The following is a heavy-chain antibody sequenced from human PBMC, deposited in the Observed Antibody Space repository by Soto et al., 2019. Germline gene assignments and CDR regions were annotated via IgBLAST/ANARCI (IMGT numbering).Heavy chain of an antibody. V-gene: IGHV3-23*01. CDR3: ANPIWFGGEGY. J-gene: IGHJ4*02. Sequence: EVQLLESGGGLVQPGGSLRLSCAASGFTFSSYAMSWVRQAPGKGLEWVSAISGRGGSTYYADSVKGRFTISRDNSKNTLYLQMNSLRAEDTAVYYCANPIWFGGEGYWGQGTLVTVSS. D-gene: IGHD3-10*01. CDR2: ISGRGGST. CDR1: GFTFSSYA.